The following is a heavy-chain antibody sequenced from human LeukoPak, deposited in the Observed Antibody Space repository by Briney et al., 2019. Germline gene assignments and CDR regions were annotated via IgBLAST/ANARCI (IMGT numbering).Heavy chain of an antibody. D-gene: IGHD6-19*01. CDR1: GLTFSSSA. CDR3: ARVAGSSGWYLFDY. V-gene: IGHV3-23*01. J-gene: IGHJ4*02. Sequence: PGGSLRLSCAASGLTFSSSAMSWVRQVPGKGLEWVSGISASGGSTYYADSVKGRFTISRDNAKNSLYLQMNSLRDEDTAVYYCARVAGSSGWYLFDYWGQGTLVTVSS. CDR2: ISASGGST.